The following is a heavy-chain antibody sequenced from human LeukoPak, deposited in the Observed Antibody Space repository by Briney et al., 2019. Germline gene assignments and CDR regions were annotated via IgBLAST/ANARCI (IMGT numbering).Heavy chain of an antibody. D-gene: IGHD3-10*01. J-gene: IGHJ4*02. CDR3: ARGRRSGSGSYNY. CDR1: GGSISSGGYS. V-gene: IGHV4-30-2*01. Sequence: SETLSLTCAVSGGSISSGGYSWSWIRQPPGKGLEWIGYIYHSGSTYYNPSLKSRVTISVDTSKNQFSLKLSSVTAADTAVYYCARGRRSGSGSYNYWGQGTLVTVSS. CDR2: IYHSGST.